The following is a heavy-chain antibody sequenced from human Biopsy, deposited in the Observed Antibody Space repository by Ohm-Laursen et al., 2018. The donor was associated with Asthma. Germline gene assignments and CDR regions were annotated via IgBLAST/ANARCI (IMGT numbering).Heavy chain of an antibody. CDR1: GGSMSSSSYY. CDR3: AGFCSGGNCPDH. J-gene: IGHJ4*02. CDR2: IHYSGST. Sequence: TLSLTCTVSGGSMSSSSYYWTWIRQPPGKGLEWIGNIHYSGSTYSNPSLKSRVTISVDTSKKQISLRLSSVIAADTAVYYCAGFCSGGNCPDHWGQGTLVTVSS. D-gene: IGHD2-15*01. V-gene: IGHV4-61*01.